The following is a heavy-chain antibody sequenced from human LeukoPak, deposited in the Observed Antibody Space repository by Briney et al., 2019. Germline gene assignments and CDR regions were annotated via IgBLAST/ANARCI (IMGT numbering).Heavy chain of an antibody. V-gene: IGHV3-43D*03. CDR2: IFGDSSST. J-gene: IGHJ1*01. D-gene: IGHD6-19*01. CDR3: ARDTSGWRGLVLGY. CDR1: GFTLDDYA. Sequence: GGSLRLSCEASGFTLDDYAMHWVRQTPGKGLEWVSLIFGDSSSTYYADSVRGRFTISRDNSKNPLFLQMHSLRPDDTAFYYCARDTSGWRGLVLGYWGQGTLVTVSS.